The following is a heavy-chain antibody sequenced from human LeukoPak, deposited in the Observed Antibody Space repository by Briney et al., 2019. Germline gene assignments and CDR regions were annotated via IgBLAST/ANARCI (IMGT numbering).Heavy chain of an antibody. D-gene: IGHD1-26*01. CDR1: GGTFSSYT. CDR3: AHVVGDTDGAFDY. J-gene: IGHJ4*02. V-gene: IGHV1-69*02. CDR2: IIPILGIA. Sequence: SVTVSCKASGGTFSSYTISWVRQAPGQGLEWMGRIIPILGIANYAQKFQGRVTITADKSTSTAYMELSSLRSEDTALYYWAHVVGDTDGAFDYWGQGTLVSVSS.